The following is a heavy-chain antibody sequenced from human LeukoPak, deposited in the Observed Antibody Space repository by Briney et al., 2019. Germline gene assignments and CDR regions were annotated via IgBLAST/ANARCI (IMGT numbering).Heavy chain of an antibody. CDR1: GGPLSSYA. CDR2: IIPIFGTA. V-gene: IGHV1-69*05. D-gene: IGHD4-17*01. CDR3: ARHDYGDYVYFDY. Sequence: SLKVSCKASGGPLSSYAISWVRQAPGQGLEWMGRIIPIFGTANYAQKFQGRVAITTDESTSTAYMELSSLRSEDTAVYYCARHDYGDYVYFDYWGEGTLVTVS. J-gene: IGHJ4*02.